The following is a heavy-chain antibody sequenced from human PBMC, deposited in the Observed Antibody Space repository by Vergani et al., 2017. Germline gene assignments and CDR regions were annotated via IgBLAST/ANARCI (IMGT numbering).Heavy chain of an antibody. J-gene: IGHJ6*02. V-gene: IGHV3-23*01. CDR2: ISGSSGST. CDR1: GFPFSSYA. D-gene: IGHD6-13*01. Sequence: EVQLLESGGGLVQPGGSLRLSCAASGFPFSSYAMSWARQAPGKGLEWVSAISGSSGSTYYADSVKGRFTISRDNSKNTLYLQMKSLRAEDPAVYYCAKDQSSSWYLGGYYYYGMDVWGQGTTVTVSS. CDR3: AKDQSSSWYLGGYYYYGMDV.